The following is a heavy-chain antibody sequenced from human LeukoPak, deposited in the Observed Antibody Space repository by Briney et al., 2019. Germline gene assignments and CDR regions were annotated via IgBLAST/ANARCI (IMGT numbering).Heavy chain of an antibody. CDR3: ARRVGRGHYYGMDV. Sequence: TSETLSLTCTVYGGSFSGYYWSWIRQPPGKGLEWIGEINHSGSTNYNPSLKSRVTISVDTSKNQFSLKLSSVTAADTAVYYCARRVGRGHYYGMDVWGQGATVTVSS. D-gene: IGHD3-10*01. V-gene: IGHV4-34*01. CDR1: GGSFSGYY. CDR2: INHSGST. J-gene: IGHJ6*02.